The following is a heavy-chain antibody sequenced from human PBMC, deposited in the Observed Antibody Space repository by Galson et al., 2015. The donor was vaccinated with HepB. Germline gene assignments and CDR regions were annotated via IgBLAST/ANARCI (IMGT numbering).Heavy chain of an antibody. J-gene: IGHJ3*02. CDR1: GYTFTSYA. D-gene: IGHD3-22*01. CDR3: ARDGVYYDDAFDI. CDR2: INAGNGNT. Sequence: SVKVSCKASGYTFTSYAMHWVRQAPGQRLEWMGWINAGNGNTKYSQKFQGRVTITRDTSASTAYMELSSLRSEDTAVYYCARDGVYYDDAFDIWGQGTMVTVSS. V-gene: IGHV1-3*01.